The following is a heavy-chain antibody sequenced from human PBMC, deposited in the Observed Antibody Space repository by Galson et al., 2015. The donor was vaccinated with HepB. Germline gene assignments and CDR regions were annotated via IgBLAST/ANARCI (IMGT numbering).Heavy chain of an antibody. CDR1: GFTFSNYW. CDR2: IQQDGSQK. J-gene: IGHJ4*02. Sequence: SLRLSCAASGFTFSNYWMHWVRQAPGKGLEWVANIQQDGSQKLYVDSVKGRFTISRDNANNSLYLHMNSLRAEDTALYYCARDRGGGTDYWGQGTLVTVSS. D-gene: IGHD3-10*01. CDR3: ARDRGGGTDY. V-gene: IGHV3-7*03.